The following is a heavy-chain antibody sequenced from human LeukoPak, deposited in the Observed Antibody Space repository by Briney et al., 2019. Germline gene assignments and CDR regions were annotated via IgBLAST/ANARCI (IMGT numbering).Heavy chain of an antibody. CDR2: IYTSGST. J-gene: IGHJ5*02. CDR1: GGSISSGSYY. D-gene: IGHD1-14*01. CDR3: ARASEVIGFDP. V-gene: IGHV4-61*02. Sequence: SETLSLTCTVSGGSISSGSYYWRWIRQPAGKGLEWIGRIYTSGSTNYNPSLKSRVTISVDTSKNQFSLKLSSVTAADTAVYYCARASEVIGFDPWGQGTLVTVSS.